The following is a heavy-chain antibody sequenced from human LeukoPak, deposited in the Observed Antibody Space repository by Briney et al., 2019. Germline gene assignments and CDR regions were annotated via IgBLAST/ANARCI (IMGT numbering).Heavy chain of an antibody. D-gene: IGHD3-22*01. J-gene: IGHJ4*02. CDR3: ARGGRTYYYDSSGYYPDY. CDR1: GYTFTGYY. V-gene: IGHV1-2*02. Sequence: ASVNVSCKASGYTFTGYYMHWVRQALGQGLEWMGWINPNSGGTNYAQRFQGRVTMTRDTSISTAYMELSRLRSDDTAVYYCARGGRTYYYDSSGYYPDYWGQGTLVTVSS. CDR2: INPNSGGT.